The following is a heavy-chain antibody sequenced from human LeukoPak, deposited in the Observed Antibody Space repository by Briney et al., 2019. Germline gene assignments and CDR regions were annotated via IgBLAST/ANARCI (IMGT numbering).Heavy chain of an antibody. Sequence: ASVKVSCKASGYTFTGYYMHWVRQAPGQGLEWMGWINPNSGGTNYAQKFQGRVTMTRDTSISTAYMELSRLRSDDTAVYYCASPSPIYYDFWSGHDAFDIWGQGTMVTVSS. CDR3: ASPSPIYYDFWSGHDAFDI. CDR1: GYTFTGYY. J-gene: IGHJ3*02. CDR2: INPNSGGT. V-gene: IGHV1-2*02. D-gene: IGHD3-3*01.